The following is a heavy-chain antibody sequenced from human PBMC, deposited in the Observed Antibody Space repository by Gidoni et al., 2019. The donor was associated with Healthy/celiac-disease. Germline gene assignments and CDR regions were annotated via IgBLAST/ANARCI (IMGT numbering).Heavy chain of an antibody. CDR1: GGSISSGGYY. D-gene: IGHD2-15*01. V-gene: IGHV4-31*03. J-gene: IGHJ3*02. CDR3: AREYCSGGSCYSGPRRDDAFDI. Sequence: QVQLQESGPGLVKPSQTLSLTCTVSGGSISSGGYYWSWIRQHPGKGLEWIGYIYYSGSTYYNPSLKSRVTISVDTSKNQFSLKLSSVTAADTAVYYCAREYCSGGSCYSGPRRDDAFDIWGQGTMVTVSS. CDR2: IYYSGST.